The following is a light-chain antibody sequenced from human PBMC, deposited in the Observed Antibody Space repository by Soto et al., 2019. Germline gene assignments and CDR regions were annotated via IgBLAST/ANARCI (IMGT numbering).Light chain of an antibody. J-gene: IGLJ1*01. CDR3: SSYTRRRTIV. CDR2: EVI. V-gene: IGLV2-14*01. CDR1: SRDVGAFDY. Sequence: QSALTQPASVSGSPGQSITISCTGTSRDVGAFDYVSWYQHHPGKAPKVMMYEVINRPSGVSNRFSGSKSGSTASLTISGLQAEDEADYYCSSYTRRRTIVFGSGTKLTVL.